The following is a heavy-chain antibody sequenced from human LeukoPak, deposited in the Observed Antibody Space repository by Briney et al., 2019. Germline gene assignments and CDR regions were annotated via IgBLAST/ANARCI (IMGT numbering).Heavy chain of an antibody. V-gene: IGHV4-4*07. Sequence: SETLSLTCTVSDYSITSDYYWSWIRQPAGKGLEWIGRIYTSGSTNYNPSLKSRVTMSVDTSKNQFSLKLSSVTAADTAVYYCARVKRSGYSSSWFEGDYWYFDLWGRGTLVTVSS. CDR2: IYTSGST. D-gene: IGHD6-13*01. J-gene: IGHJ2*01. CDR1: DYSITSDYY. CDR3: ARVKRSGYSSSWFEGDYWYFDL.